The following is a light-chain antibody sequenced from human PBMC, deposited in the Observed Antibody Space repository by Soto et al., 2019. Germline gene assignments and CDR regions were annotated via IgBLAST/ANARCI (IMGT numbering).Light chain of an antibody. CDR2: GAS. CDR1: QSVSSTY. V-gene: IGKV3-20*01. CDR3: QQYGLARLVT. Sequence: EIVLTQSPGTLSLSPGERATLSCRASQSVSSTYLAWYQQKPGQAPRLLIFGASSRATGIPDRFSGSGSGTDFPLTISRLEPEDFAVYTCQQYGLARLVTFGPGTKVDIK. J-gene: IGKJ3*01.